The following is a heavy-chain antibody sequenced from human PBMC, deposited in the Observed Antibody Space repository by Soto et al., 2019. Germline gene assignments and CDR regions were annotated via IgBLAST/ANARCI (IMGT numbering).Heavy chain of an antibody. CDR2: ISGSGGST. CDR3: ANVVVVPAANSEYFQH. J-gene: IGHJ1*01. V-gene: IGHV3-23*01. Sequence: QNGGSLRLCCAACGLTFCSYSMNWVRQAPGKGLEWVSAISGSGGSTYYADSVKGRFTISRDNSKNTLYLQMNSLRAEDTAVYYCANVVVVPAANSEYFQHWGQGTLVTVSS. D-gene: IGHD2-2*01. CDR1: GLTFCSYS.